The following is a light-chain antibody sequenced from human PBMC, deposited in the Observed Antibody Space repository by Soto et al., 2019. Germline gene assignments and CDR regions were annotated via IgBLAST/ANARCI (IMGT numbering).Light chain of an antibody. CDR1: SSDVGGYDF. V-gene: IGLV2-8*01. CDR3: SSYAGSDNLAYV. CDR2: EVI. Sequence: QSALTQPPSASGSPGQSVTISCTGTSSDVGGYDFVSWYQQHPGKAPKLIIYEVISRPSGVPDRFSASKSGNTASLTVSGFQREDEADYYCSSYAGSDNLAYVFGTGTKLTVL. J-gene: IGLJ1*01.